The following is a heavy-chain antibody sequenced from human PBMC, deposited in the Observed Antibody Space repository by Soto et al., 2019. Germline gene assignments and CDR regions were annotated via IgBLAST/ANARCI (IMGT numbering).Heavy chain of an antibody. CDR2: ISGSGGRT. V-gene: IGHV3-23*01. CDR3: AKDAVKDFYCSGSYATTFYYGMDV. J-gene: IGHJ6*02. D-gene: IGHD3-10*01. CDR1: GFTFSSYA. Sequence: GGSLRLSCAAAGFTFSSYAMTWVRQAPGKGLEWVSAISGSGGRTYYADSVKGRFTTSRDNSKNTRYLQMNSLRAEDTAVYYCAKDAVKDFYCSGSYATTFYYGMDVWGQGTTVTVSS.